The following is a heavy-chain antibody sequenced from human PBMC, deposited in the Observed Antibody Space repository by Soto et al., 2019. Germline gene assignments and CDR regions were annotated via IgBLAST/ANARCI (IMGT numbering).Heavy chain of an antibody. J-gene: IGHJ6*02. CDR2: IDTDGSRK. D-gene: IGHD4-17*01. CDR3: GRVPLDGNYANGVDV. Sequence: PGGSLRLSCAASGFNFNTYWMCWVGQAPGKGLEWVANIDTDGSRKNYVDSVKGRFIISRDNAKNSLFLQMNSLRADDTAVYYCGRVPLDGNYANGVDVWGQGTTVTVSS. V-gene: IGHV3-7*03. CDR1: GFNFNTYW.